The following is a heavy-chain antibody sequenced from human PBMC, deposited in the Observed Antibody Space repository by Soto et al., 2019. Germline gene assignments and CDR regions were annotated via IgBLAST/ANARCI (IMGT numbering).Heavy chain of an antibody. CDR3: ARLGAYYQSLDP. Sequence: PSETLSLTCSVSGDSIDNYCWNWFRQPPGGGLEWIAYIYSSGYTTFNPSLKSRVTISVDTSKNQFSLRLNSVTAADTAVYYCARLGAYYQSLDPWGPGTLVTVSS. V-gene: IGHV4-59*08. CDR2: IYSSGYT. CDR1: GDSIDNYC. J-gene: IGHJ5*02. D-gene: IGHD2-2*01.